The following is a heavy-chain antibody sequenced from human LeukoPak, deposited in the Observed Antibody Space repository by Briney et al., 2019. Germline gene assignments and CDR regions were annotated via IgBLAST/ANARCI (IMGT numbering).Heavy chain of an antibody. D-gene: IGHD2-2*01. J-gene: IGHJ4*02. CDR1: GFTFSSYA. CDR3: AKMPDFDY. Sequence: PGGSLRLSCAASGFTFSSYAMSWVRQAPGKGLEWVSAISGSGGSTYYADSVKGRFAISRDNAKNSLYLQMNSLRSEDTAVYYCAKMPDFDYWGQGTLVTVPS. V-gene: IGHV3-23*01. CDR2: ISGSGGST.